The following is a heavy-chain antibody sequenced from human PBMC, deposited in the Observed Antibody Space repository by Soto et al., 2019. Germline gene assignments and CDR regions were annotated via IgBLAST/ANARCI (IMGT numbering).Heavy chain of an antibody. CDR1: GFSFSTFD. J-gene: IGHJ5*02. D-gene: IGHD2-15*01. Sequence: GGSLRLSCEASGFSFSTFDMSWVRQAPGKGPLCVSFIRGSDGTTYYADSVRGRFTISRDNSRNTLYLQMNSPRADDTALYYCARAYCSGGSCWAWSSWFDPWRQGTLVTVS. CDR2: IRGSDGTT. CDR3: ARAYCSGGSCWAWSSWFDP. V-gene: IGHV3-23*01.